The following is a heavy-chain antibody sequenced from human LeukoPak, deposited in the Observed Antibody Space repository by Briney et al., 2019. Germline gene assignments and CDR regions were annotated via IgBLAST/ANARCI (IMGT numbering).Heavy chain of an antibody. V-gene: IGHV1-2*02. CDR3: AREVLGGYYGMDV. Sequence: ASVKVSCKASGYTFTGYYMHWVRQAPGQGLEWMGWINPNSGGTNYAQKFQGRVTMTRDTSISTAYMELNSLRAEDTAVYYCAREVLGGYYGMDVWGQGTTVTVSS. CDR2: INPNSGGT. D-gene: IGHD7-27*01. J-gene: IGHJ6*02. CDR1: GYTFTGYY.